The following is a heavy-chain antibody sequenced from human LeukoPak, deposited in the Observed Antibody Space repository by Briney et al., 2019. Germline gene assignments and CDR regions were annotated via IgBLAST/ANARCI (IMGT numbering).Heavy chain of an antibody. V-gene: IGHV3-66*01. CDR1: GFTVSSNY. Sequence: GGSLRLSCAASGFTVSSNYMSWVRQAPGKGLEWVSIIYSGGSTYYADSVKGRFTISRDNAKNSLFLQMNSLRAEDTAVYYCARVLRYCSGGNCYSDGLGYMDVWGKGTTVTISS. J-gene: IGHJ6*03. D-gene: IGHD2-15*01. CDR2: IYSGGST. CDR3: ARVLRYCSGGNCYSDGLGYMDV.